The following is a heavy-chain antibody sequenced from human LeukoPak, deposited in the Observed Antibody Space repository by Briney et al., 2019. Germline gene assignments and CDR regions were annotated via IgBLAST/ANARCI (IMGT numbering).Heavy chain of an antibody. D-gene: IGHD3-10*01. Sequence: ASVKVSCKASGYTFTSYGISWVRQAPGQGLEWMGWISAYNGKTNYAQKLQGRVTMTTDTSTSTAYMELRSLRSDDTAVYYCARDRPREGYYGSGIPDYWGQGTLVTVSS. J-gene: IGHJ4*02. CDR2: ISAYNGKT. CDR1: GYTFTSYG. V-gene: IGHV1-18*01. CDR3: ARDRPREGYYGSGIPDY.